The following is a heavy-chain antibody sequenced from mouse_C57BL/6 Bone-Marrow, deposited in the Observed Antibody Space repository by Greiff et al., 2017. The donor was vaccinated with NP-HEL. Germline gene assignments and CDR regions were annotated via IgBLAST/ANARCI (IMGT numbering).Heavy chain of an antibody. J-gene: IGHJ2*01. V-gene: IGHV14-3*01. CDR2: IDPANGNT. CDR1: GFNIKNTY. Sequence: VQLKESVAELVRPGASVKLSCTASGFNIKNTYMHWVKQRPEQGLEWIGRIDPANGNTKYAPQFQGKATITADTSSNTAYLQLSSLTSEDTAIYYCALIDDGYYGKGYWGQGTTLTVSA. D-gene: IGHD2-3*01. CDR3: ALIDDGYYGKGY.